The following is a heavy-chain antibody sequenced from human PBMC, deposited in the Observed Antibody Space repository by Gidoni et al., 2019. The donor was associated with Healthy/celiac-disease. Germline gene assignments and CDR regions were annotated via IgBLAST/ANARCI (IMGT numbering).Heavy chain of an antibody. CDR1: GGSFSGYS. D-gene: IGHD6-13*01. V-gene: IGHV4-34*01. CDR3: ARGAAARRKYYYYGMDV. CDR2: INHSGST. Sequence: QVQLQQWGAGLLKPSETLSLTCAVYGGSFSGYSWSWIRQPPGKGLEWIGEINHSGSTNYNPSLKSRVTISVDTSKNQFSLKLSSVTAADTAVYYCARGAAARRKYYYYGMDVWGQGTTVTVSS. J-gene: IGHJ6*02.